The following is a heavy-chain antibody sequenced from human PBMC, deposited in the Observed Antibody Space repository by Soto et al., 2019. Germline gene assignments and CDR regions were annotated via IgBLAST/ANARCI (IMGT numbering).Heavy chain of an antibody. Sequence: LRLSCAASGFTFSSYEMNLVRQAPWKGLEWVSYISSSGSTIYYADSVKGRFTISRDNAKNSLYLQMNSLRAEDTAVYYCARESLTVFGVVIIPPYGMDVWGQGTTVTVSS. V-gene: IGHV3-48*03. J-gene: IGHJ6*02. CDR3: ARESLTVFGVVIIPPYGMDV. D-gene: IGHD3-3*01. CDR1: GFTFSSYE. CDR2: ISSSGSTI.